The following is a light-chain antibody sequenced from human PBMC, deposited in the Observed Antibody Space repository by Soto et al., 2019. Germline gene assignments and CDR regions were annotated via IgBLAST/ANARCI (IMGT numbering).Light chain of an antibody. CDR3: SSYTTSSTLV. J-gene: IGLJ3*02. Sequence: QSALTQPASVSGSPGQSITISCTGSSSDVGAYNYVSWYQQCPGKAPKLMICEVRNRPSGVSNRFSGSKSGNTASLTISGLQAEDEADYYCSSYTTSSTLVFGGGTKLTVL. V-gene: IGLV2-14*01. CDR1: SSDVGAYNY. CDR2: EVR.